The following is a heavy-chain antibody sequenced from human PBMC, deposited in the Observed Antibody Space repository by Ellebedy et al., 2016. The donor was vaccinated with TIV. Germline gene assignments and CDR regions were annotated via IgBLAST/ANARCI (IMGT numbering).Heavy chain of an antibody. D-gene: IGHD2-8*02. CDR3: AAVQYWEAVFDM. CDR1: GFIFSGYW. V-gene: IGHV3-74*01. J-gene: IGHJ3*02. CDR2: INSDGSDT. Sequence: GESLKISCAASGFIFSGYWMHWVRQAPGKGLVWVSRINSDGSDTAYADSVRGRFTISRDKAKNTLYLQMNSLRAEDTAVYYCAAVQYWEAVFDMWGQGTMVTVSS.